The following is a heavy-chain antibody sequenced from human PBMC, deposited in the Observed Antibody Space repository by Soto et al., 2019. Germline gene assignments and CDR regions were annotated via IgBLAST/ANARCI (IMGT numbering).Heavy chain of an antibody. D-gene: IGHD1-26*01. CDR3: ARERRELLPPDYWYFDL. CDR1: GYTFTSYG. CDR2: ISAYNGNT. J-gene: IGHJ2*01. Sequence: QVQLVQSGAEVKKPGASVKVSCKASGYTFTSYGISWVRQAPGQGLERMGWISAYNGNTNYAQKLQGRVTMTTDTSTSTAYMELRSLRSDDTAVYYCARERRELLPPDYWYFDLWGRGTLVTVSS. V-gene: IGHV1-18*01.